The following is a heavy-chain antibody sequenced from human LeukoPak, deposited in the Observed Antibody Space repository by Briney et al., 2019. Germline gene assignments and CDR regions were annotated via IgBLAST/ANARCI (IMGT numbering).Heavy chain of an antibody. CDR3: AKVRLEFSSSGEEDY. V-gene: IGHV3-23*01. Sequence: GGSLRLSCAASGFTFSSYAMSWVRQAPGKGLEWVSAISGSGGSTYYADSVKGRFTISRDNSKNTLYLQMNSLRAEDTAVYYCAKVRLEFSSSGEEDYWGQGTLVTVSS. CDR1: GFTFSSYA. J-gene: IGHJ4*02. D-gene: IGHD6-6*01. CDR2: ISGSGGST.